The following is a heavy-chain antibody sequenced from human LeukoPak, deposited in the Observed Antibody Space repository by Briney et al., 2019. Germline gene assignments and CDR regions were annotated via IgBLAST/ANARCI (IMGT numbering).Heavy chain of an antibody. CDR3: ARDGGNSAFDI. J-gene: IGHJ3*02. CDR2: IYYSGST. V-gene: IGHV4-59*01. D-gene: IGHD2-21*01. Sequence: KPSETLSLTCTVSGGSISSYYWSWIRQPPGKGLEWIGYIYYSGSTNYNPSLKSRVTISVDTSKNQFSLKLSSVTAADTAVYYCARDGGNSAFDIWGQGTMVTVSS. CDR1: GGSISSYY.